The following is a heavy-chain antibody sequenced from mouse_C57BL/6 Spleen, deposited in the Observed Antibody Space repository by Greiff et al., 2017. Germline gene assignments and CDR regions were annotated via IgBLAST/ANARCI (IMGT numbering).Heavy chain of an antibody. CDR3: ARGYDYDWYFDV. J-gene: IGHJ1*03. V-gene: IGHV3-6*01. CDR1: GYSITSGYY. CDR2: ISYDGSN. D-gene: IGHD2-4*01. Sequence: EVKLVESGPGLVKPSQSLSLTCSVTGYSITSGYYWNWLRQFPGNKLEWMGYISYDGSNNYNPSLKNRISITRDTSKYQFFLKLNSVTTEDTATYYCARGYDYDWYFDVWGTGTTVTVSS.